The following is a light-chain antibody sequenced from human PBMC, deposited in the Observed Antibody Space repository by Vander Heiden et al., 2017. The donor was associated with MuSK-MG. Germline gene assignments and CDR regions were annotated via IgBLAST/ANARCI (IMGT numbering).Light chain of an antibody. CDR2: KAS. J-gene: IGKJ1*01. V-gene: IGKV1-5*03. CDR1: ESISTW. CDR3: QQDNNYPWT. Sequence: DVQMTPSPSTLSASVGDRVTITCRASESISTWLAWYQQKPGKAPKLLIYKASTLETGVPSRFSGSGSGTEFTLTISSLQPDDFATYYCQQDNNYPWTFGQGTKVEIK.